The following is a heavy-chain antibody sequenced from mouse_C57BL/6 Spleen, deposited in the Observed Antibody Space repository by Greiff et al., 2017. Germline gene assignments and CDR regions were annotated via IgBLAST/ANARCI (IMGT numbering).Heavy chain of an antibody. CDR2: IYPGDGDT. Sequence: QVQLQQSGPELVKPGASVKISCKASGYAFSSSWMNWVKQRPGKGLEWIGRIYPGDGDTNYNGKFKGKATLTADKSSSTAYMQLSSLTSEDSAVYCCAREQLRLSGFAYWGQGTLVTVSA. J-gene: IGHJ3*01. V-gene: IGHV1-82*01. D-gene: IGHD3-2*02. CDR3: AREQLRLSGFAY. CDR1: GYAFSSSW.